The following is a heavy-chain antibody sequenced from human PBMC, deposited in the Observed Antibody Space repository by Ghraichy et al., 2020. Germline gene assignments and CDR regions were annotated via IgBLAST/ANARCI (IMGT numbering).Heavy chain of an antibody. D-gene: IGHD3-22*01. J-gene: IGHJ3*02. Sequence: LSLTCAVSGGSINSANYSWSWIRQPPGKGLEWIGYIYHSGSTYYNPSLKGRVTISADRSKNQISLKLSSETAADTAVYYCARAPYDDDGFYDDAFDIWGQGTMVTVSS. CDR2: IYHSGST. V-gene: IGHV4-30-2*01. CDR3: ARAPYDDDGFYDDAFDI. CDR1: GGSINSANYS.